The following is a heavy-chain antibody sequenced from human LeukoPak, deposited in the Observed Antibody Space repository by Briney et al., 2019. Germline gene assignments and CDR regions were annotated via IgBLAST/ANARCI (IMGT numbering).Heavy chain of an antibody. D-gene: IGHD3-10*01. Sequence: GASLRLSCAASGFTFSSYAMSWVRQAPGKGLEWVSAISGSGGSTYYADSVKGRFTISRDNSKNTLYLQMNSLRAEDTAVYYCAKDSVSLWFGELLPTLDYWGQGTLVTVSS. V-gene: IGHV3-23*01. J-gene: IGHJ4*02. CDR1: GFTFSSYA. CDR2: ISGSGGST. CDR3: AKDSVSLWFGELLPTLDY.